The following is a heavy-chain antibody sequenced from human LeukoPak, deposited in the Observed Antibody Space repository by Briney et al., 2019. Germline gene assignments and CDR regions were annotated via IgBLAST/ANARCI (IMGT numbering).Heavy chain of an antibody. D-gene: IGHD2-21*02. J-gene: IGHJ4*02. CDR3: VREDTPATANY. Sequence: GGSLRLSCAASGFNFANHAMSWVRQTPGKGLEWVSAVSGGGDITYYADSVTGRFTISRDNSKDTLFLQMHSLRPGDTAVYYCVREDTPATANYWGQGTLVTISS. CDR2: VSGGGDIT. V-gene: IGHV3-23*01. CDR1: GFNFANHA.